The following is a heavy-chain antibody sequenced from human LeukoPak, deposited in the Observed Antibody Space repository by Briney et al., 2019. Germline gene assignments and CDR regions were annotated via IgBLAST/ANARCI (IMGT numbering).Heavy chain of an antibody. J-gene: IGHJ4*02. CDR1: GFTFDDYA. CDR3: AKDHQNYYGSGSYGY. D-gene: IGHD3-10*01. Sequence: GGSLRLSCAASGFTFDDYAMHWVRQAPGKGLGWVSGISWNSGSIGYADSVKGRFTISRDNAKNSLYLQMNSLRAEDTALYYCAKDHQNYYGSGSYGYWGQGTLVTVSS. CDR2: ISWNSGSI. V-gene: IGHV3-9*01.